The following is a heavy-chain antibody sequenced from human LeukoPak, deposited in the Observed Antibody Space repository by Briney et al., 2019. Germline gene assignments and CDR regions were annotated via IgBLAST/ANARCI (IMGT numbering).Heavy chain of an antibody. Sequence: SETLSLTCTVSGGSISSSSYYWGWIRQPPGKGLEWIGSIYYSGSTYYNPSHKSRVTLSVDTSKNQFSLKLSSVTAADTAVYYCPRISGAMVHPWGQGTLVTVSS. CDR3: PRISGAMVHP. V-gene: IGHV4-39*07. CDR2: IYYSGST. J-gene: IGHJ5*02. D-gene: IGHD5-18*01. CDR1: GGSISSSSYY.